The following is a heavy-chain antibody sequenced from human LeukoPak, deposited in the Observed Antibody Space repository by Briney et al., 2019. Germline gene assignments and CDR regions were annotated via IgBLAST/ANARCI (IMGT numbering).Heavy chain of an antibody. Sequence: SETLSLTCAVYGGSFSGYYWSWIRQPPGKGLEWIGEINHSGSTNYNPSLKSRVTISVDTSKNQFSLKLSSVTAADTAVNYCARGRGRGPPSRYFDYWGQGTLVTVSS. D-gene: IGHD3-16*01. CDR3: ARGRGRGPPSRYFDY. CDR2: INHSGST. J-gene: IGHJ4*02. CDR1: GGSFSGYY. V-gene: IGHV4-34*01.